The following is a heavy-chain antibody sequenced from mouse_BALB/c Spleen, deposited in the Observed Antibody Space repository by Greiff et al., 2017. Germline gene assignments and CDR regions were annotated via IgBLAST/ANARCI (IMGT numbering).Heavy chain of an antibody. J-gene: IGHJ4*01. Sequence: DVMLVESGGGLVQPGGSRKLSCAASGFTFSSFGMHWVRQAPEKGLEWVAYISSGSSTIYYADTVKGRFTISRDNPKNTLFLQMTSLRSEDTAMYYCARPVPHYYAMDYWGQGTSVTVSS. V-gene: IGHV5-17*02. CDR3: ARPVPHYYAMDY. D-gene: IGHD1-1*01. CDR1: GFTFSSFG. CDR2: ISSGSSTI.